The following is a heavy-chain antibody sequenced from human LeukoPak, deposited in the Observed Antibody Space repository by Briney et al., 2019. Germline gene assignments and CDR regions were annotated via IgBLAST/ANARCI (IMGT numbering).Heavy chain of an antibody. Sequence: GGSLRLSCAASGFTFSNYWMTWVRQAPGKGLEWVANIKPDESEKYLVDSVKGRFTISRDNAKGSLYLQMNSMRAEDTAVYYCARAPYYSGIEHYFDHWGQGILVTVSS. V-gene: IGHV3-7*03. CDR2: IKPDESEK. CDR1: GFTFSNYW. D-gene: IGHD3-22*01. CDR3: ARAPYYSGIEHYFDH. J-gene: IGHJ4*02.